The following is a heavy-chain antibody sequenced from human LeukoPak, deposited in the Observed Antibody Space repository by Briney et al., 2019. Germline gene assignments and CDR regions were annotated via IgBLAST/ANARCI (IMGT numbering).Heavy chain of an antibody. J-gene: IGHJ6*03. CDR3: ARAGPRTFYDSSGYATKGYYYYMDV. CDR2: IYTSGST. CDR1: GGSISSYY. Sequence: SETLSLTCTVSGGSISSYYWSWIRQPPGKGLEWIGYIYTSGSTNYNPSLKSRVTISVDTSKNQFSLKLSSVTAADTAVYYCARAGPRTFYDSSGYATKGYYYYMDVWGKGTTVTVSS. D-gene: IGHD3-22*01. V-gene: IGHV4-4*09.